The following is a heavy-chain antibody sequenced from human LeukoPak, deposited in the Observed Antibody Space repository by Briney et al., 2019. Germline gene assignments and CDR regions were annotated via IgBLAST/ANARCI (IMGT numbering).Heavy chain of an antibody. CDR2: ISSNGGST. CDR3: VKDNGQGGFDY. V-gene: IGHV3-64D*09. J-gene: IGHJ4*02. CDR1: RFSFSASL. Sequence: GGSLRLSCSASRFSFSASLMFWVRQAPGKGLEYVSAISSNGGSTYHADTVHGRFTISRDNSKNSLYLDMSSLRTEDTAVYYCVKDNGQGGFDYWGQGTLVTVSS. D-gene: IGHD3-16*01.